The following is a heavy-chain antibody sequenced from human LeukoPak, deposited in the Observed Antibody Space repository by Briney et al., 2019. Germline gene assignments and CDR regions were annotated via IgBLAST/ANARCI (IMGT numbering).Heavy chain of an antibody. D-gene: IGHD1-1*01. V-gene: IGHV3-21*06. CDR3: ARLVCTTIPCYGKFYFDY. CDR2: IDGPSDSI. Sequence: GGSLRLSCAASGFTFSSYAMSWVRQAPGKGLEWVSSIDGPSDSIYYADSVKGRFTISRDDAKNSVYLQMNSLRAEDTGIYYCARLVCTTIPCYGKFYFDYWGQGTLVLVAS. J-gene: IGHJ4*02. CDR1: GFTFSSYA.